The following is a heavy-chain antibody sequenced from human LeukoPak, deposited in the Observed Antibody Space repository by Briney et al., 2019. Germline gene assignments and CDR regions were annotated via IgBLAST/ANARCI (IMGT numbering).Heavy chain of an antibody. D-gene: IGHD5-12*01. Sequence: GRSLRLSCAASGFTFISYGMHWVRQAPGKGLEWVAVISYDGSNKYYADSVKGRFTISRDNSKNTLYLQMNSLRVEDTAVYYCAKRRAELMGVATIDDWGQGTLVTVSS. J-gene: IGHJ4*02. CDR1: GFTFISYG. CDR3: AKRRAELMGVATIDD. CDR2: ISYDGSNK. V-gene: IGHV3-30*18.